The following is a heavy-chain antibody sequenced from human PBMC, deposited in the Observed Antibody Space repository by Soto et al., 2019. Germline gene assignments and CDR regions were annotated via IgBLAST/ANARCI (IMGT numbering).Heavy chain of an antibody. CDR3: ASPLCGGDCYSLDLFDY. D-gene: IGHD2-21*02. Sequence: ASVKVSCKASGGTFSSYAISWVRQAPGQGLEWMGGIIPIFGTANYAQKFQGRVTITADESTSTAYMELSSLRSEDTAVYYCASPLCGGDCYSLDLFDYCGQGTLVTVSS. CDR2: IIPIFGTA. V-gene: IGHV1-69*13. J-gene: IGHJ4*02. CDR1: GGTFSSYA.